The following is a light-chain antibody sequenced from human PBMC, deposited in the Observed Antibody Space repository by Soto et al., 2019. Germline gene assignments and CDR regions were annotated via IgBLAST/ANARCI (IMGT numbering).Light chain of an antibody. Sequence: QSAVTQPPSASGTPGQRVTISCSGSSSNIGKNAVNWYQQFPGTAPKLLIFYSNQRPSGVPDRFAGSKSGTSASLAISGLQSDDEADYYCAAWDDSLNGVIFGGGTKLTVL. J-gene: IGLJ2*01. CDR3: AAWDDSLNGVI. V-gene: IGLV1-44*01. CDR1: SSNIGKNA. CDR2: YSN.